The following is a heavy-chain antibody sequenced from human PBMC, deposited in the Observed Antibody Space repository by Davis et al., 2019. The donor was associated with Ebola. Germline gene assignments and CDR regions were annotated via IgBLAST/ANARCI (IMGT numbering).Heavy chain of an antibody. CDR2: ISAYNGNT. D-gene: IGHD3-16*01. CDR1: GYTYTSYG. CDR3: ARDPGGMSVARFDY. Sequence: ASVKVSCKASGYTYTSYGISWVRQAPGQGLEWMGWISAYNGNTNYAQKLQGRVTMTTDTSTSTAYMELRSLKSDDTAVYYCARDPGGMSVARFDYWGQGTLVTVSS. J-gene: IGHJ4*02. V-gene: IGHV1-18*01.